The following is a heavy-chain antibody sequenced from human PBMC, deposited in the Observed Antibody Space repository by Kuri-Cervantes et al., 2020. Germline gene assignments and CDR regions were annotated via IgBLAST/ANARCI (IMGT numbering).Heavy chain of an antibody. D-gene: IGHD6-19*01. CDR2: INSDGSST. CDR1: GFTFTRYA. V-gene: IGHV3-74*01. Sequence: GESLKISCAASGFTFTRYAMTWARQAPGKGLVWVSRINSDGSSTSYADSVKGRFTISRDNAKNTLYLQMNSLRAEDTAVYYCARTPLYSSGWLDYWGQGTLVTVSS. CDR3: ARTPLYSSGWLDY. J-gene: IGHJ4*02.